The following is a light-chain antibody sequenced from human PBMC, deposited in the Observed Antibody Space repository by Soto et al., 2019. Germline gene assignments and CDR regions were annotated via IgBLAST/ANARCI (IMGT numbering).Light chain of an antibody. J-gene: IGLJ2*01. CDR1: SSNIGSNY. CDR3: GTWDSSLSAVV. Sequence: QSLLTQPPSVSAAPGQKVTISCSGSSSNIGSNYVSWYQQLPGTAPKLLIYENTKRPSGIPDRFSGSTSGTSATLGITGLQTGDEADYYCGTWDSSLSAVVFGGGTKLTVL. V-gene: IGLV1-51*02. CDR2: ENT.